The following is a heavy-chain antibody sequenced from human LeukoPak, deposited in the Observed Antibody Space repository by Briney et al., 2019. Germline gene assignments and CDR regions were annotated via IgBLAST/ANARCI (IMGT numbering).Heavy chain of an antibody. V-gene: IGHV3-7*01. CDR3: ARDRVVPAAIGDYYYYMDV. D-gene: IGHD2-2*01. J-gene: IGHJ6*03. CDR2: IKQDGSEK. CDR1: GFTFSSYW. Sequence: GGSLRLSCAASGFTFSSYWMSWVRQAPGKELEWVANIKQDGSEKYYVDSVKGRFTISRDNAKNSLYLQMNSLRAEDTAVYYCARDRVVPAAIGDYYYYMDVWGKGTTVTVSS.